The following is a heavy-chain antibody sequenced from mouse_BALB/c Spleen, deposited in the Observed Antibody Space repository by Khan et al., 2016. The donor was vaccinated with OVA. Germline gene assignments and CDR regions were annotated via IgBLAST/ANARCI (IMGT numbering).Heavy chain of an antibody. Sequence: VQLQQSGPELVRPGESVKISCKGSGYTFTDYAMHWVKQSHAKSLEWIGVISSYYDNINYNQKLKGKATMSVDKSSSTAYMELARLSSEDSAIYFCARGGQWLRRGGGNSDYWGQGTTLTVSS. CDR1: GYTFTDYA. V-gene: IGHV1S137*01. J-gene: IGHJ2*01. CDR3: ARGGQWLRRGGGNSDY. CDR2: ISSYYDNI. D-gene: IGHD2-2*01.